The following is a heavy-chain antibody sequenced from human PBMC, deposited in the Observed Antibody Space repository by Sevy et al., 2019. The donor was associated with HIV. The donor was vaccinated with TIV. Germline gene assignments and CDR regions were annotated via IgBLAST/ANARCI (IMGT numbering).Heavy chain of an antibody. Sequence: SETLSLTCTVSGGSISSGGYYWSWIRQHPGKGLEWIGYIYYSGSTYYNPSLKSRVTISVDTSKNQFSLKLSSVTAADTAVYYCARGGQYYYDSSGYSQYFQHWGQGTLVTDSS. CDR3: ARGGQYYYDSSGYSQYFQH. V-gene: IGHV4-31*03. J-gene: IGHJ1*01. D-gene: IGHD3-22*01. CDR2: IYYSGST. CDR1: GGSISSGGYY.